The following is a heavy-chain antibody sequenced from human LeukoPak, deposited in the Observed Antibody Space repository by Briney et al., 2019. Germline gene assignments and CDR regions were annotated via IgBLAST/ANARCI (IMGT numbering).Heavy chain of an antibody. J-gene: IGHJ3*02. D-gene: IGHD3-10*01. CDR2: INTNTGNP. Sequence: ASVKVSCKASGYTFTSYAMNWVRQAPGQGLEWMVWINTNTGNPTYAQGFTRRFVLSLDTSVSTAYLQISSLKAEDTAVYYCASQYYGSGSYSPNDAFDIWGQGTMVTVSS. V-gene: IGHV7-4-1*02. CDR3: ASQYYGSGSYSPNDAFDI. CDR1: GYTFTSYA.